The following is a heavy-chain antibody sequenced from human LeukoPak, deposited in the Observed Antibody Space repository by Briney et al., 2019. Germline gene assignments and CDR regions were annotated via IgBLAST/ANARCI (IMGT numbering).Heavy chain of an antibody. D-gene: IGHD3-16*01. CDR1: GGSFSGYY. V-gene: IGHV4-34*01. CDR2: INHSGST. Sequence: SETLSLTCAVYGGSFSGYYWNWIRQPPGKGLEWIGEINHSGSTNYNPSLKSRVIISIATSKKQFPQMLSSMTAAETAVYCCATGPKEGTRSCLQYWGQGTLVTVSS. CDR3: ATGPKEGTRSCLQY. J-gene: IGHJ4*02.